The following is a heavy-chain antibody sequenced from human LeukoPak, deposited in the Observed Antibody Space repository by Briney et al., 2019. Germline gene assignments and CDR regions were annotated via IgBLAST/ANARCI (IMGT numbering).Heavy chain of an antibody. CDR3: AREVLHPAAMALDY. CDR2: INPNSGGT. J-gene: IGHJ4*02. CDR1: GYTFTGYY. V-gene: IGHV1-2*02. Sequence: ASVKVSCKASGYTFTGYYMHWVRQAPGQGLEWMGWINPNSGGTNYAQKFQGRVTMTRDTSISTAYMELSRLRSDDTAVYYRAREVLHPAAMALDYWGQGTLVTVSS. D-gene: IGHD2-2*01.